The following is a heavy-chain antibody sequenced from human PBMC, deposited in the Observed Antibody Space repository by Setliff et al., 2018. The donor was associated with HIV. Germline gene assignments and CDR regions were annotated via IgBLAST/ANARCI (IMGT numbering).Heavy chain of an antibody. CDR1: GFSLSTSGVG. D-gene: IGHD2-15*01. J-gene: IGHJ4*02. Sequence: LVNPTQTLTLTCTFSGFSLSTSGVGVGWIRQPPGKALEWLALFYWDDDKRYSPSLKSRLTITKDTSKNQVVLTMTNMDPVDTATYYCAHVLVVVAAYYFDYWGQGTLVTVSS. CDR2: FYWDDDK. CDR3: AHVLVVVAAYYFDY. V-gene: IGHV2-5*02.